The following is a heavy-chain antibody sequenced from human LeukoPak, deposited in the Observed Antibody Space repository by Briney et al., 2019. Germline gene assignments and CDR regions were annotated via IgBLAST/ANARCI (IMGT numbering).Heavy chain of an antibody. CDR1: GGSISSSSYY. J-gene: IGHJ6*03. V-gene: IGHV4-39*07. D-gene: IGHD3-3*01. CDR3: ARGGSTYYDFWSGYYSPINYYYMDV. CDR2: IYYSGST. Sequence: SETLSLTCTVSGGSISSSSYYWGWIRQPPGKGLEWIGSIYYSGSTYYNPSLKSRVTISVDTSKNQFSLKLSSVTAADTAVYYCARGGSTYYDFWSGYYSPINYYYMDVWGKGTTVTVSS.